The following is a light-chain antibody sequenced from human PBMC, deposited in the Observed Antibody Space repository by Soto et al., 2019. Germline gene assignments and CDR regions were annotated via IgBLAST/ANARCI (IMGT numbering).Light chain of an antibody. CDR3: QEYKNWPRT. J-gene: IGKJ1*01. V-gene: IGKV3-15*01. Sequence: EIVMTQSPATLSVSPGERATLSCRASQSVSSNLAWYQQKPGQAPRLLIYGASTRATGIPARFSGSGSGNEFTLTISRVEAEDFADYYCQEYKNWPRTFGQGTKVDIK. CDR1: QSVSSN. CDR2: GAS.